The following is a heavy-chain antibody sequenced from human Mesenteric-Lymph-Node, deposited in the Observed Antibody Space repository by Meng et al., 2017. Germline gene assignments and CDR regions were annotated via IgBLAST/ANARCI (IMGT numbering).Heavy chain of an antibody. J-gene: IGHJ6*02. V-gene: IGHV3-33*01. CDR3: ARDHCSGGSCYSLTSVVYYYGMDV. D-gene: IGHD2-15*01. CDR2: HDETNK. Sequence: HDETNKNYADSVKGRFTISRDNSKNTLYLRMKSLRAEATAVFYCARDHCSGGSCYSLTSVVYYYGMDVWGQGTTVTVSS.